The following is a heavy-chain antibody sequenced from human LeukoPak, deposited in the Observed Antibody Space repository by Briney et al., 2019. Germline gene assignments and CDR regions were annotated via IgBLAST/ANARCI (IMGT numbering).Heavy chain of an antibody. CDR1: GGSISSGDYY. V-gene: IGHV4-30-4*01. J-gene: IGHJ4*02. CDR2: IYYSGST. Sequence: PSETLSLTCTVSGGSISSGDYYWSWIRQPPGKGLEWIGYIYYSGSTYYNPSLKSRVTISVDTSKNQFSLKLSSVTAADTAVYFCARETVGSGWYPDYWGQGTLVTVSS. D-gene: IGHD6-19*01. CDR3: ARETVGSGWYPDY.